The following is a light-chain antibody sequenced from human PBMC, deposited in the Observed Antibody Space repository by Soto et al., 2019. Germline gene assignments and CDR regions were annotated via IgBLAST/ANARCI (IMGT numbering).Light chain of an antibody. J-gene: IGLJ1*01. CDR1: SSDVGGYNY. CDR2: DVS. Sequence: QSALTQPRSVSGSHGQSVTISCTGTSSDVGGYNYVSWYQQHPGKAPKLMIYDVSKRPSGVPDRFSGSKSGNTASLTISGLQAEDEADYYCCSYAGSYTEVFGTGTKLTVL. CDR3: CSYAGSYTEV. V-gene: IGLV2-11*01.